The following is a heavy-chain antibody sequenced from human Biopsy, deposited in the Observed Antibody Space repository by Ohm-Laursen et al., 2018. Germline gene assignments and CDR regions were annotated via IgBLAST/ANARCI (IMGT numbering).Heavy chain of an antibody. J-gene: IGHJ4*02. D-gene: IGHD1-26*01. CDR2: ISGYNGNT. CDR1: GYFFSSYG. CDR3: VRGTGSQYFDY. V-gene: IGHV1-18*01. Sequence: EASVKVSCKASGYFFSSYGLNWVRQAPGQGLEWMGRISGYNGNTNYAQKFQGRVTMTIDSSASTAYLELRSLRSDDTAFYYCVRGTGSQYFDYWGQGTLVTVSS.